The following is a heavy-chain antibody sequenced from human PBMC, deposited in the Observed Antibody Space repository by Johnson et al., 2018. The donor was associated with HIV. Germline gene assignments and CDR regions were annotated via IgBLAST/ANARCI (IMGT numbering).Heavy chain of an antibody. CDR3: AGDLMVGPTRTGSFDI. D-gene: IGHD1-26*01. CDR2: IYASGDT. V-gene: IGHV3-66*02. J-gene: IGHJ3*02. Sequence: EVQLVESGGGLVRPGGSLRLSCTASGFTFSDYYMSWIRQAPGKGLEWVSVIYASGDTYHAASVKGRFTISRDNSKNTVYRQMSSLRVEDTAIYRCAGDLMVGPTRTGSFDIWGQGTMVTVSS. CDR1: GFTFSDYY.